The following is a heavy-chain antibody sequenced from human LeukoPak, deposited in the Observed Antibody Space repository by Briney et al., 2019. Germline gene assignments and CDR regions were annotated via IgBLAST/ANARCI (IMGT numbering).Heavy chain of an antibody. Sequence: GGSLRLSCAASGFTFSDDYMSWFRQAPGKGLEWVAHIKQDGREKYHVVSVKGRFTISRDNAKNSLYLQMNSLRAEDTAVYYCARAHYDTSGCLDYWGQGTLVTVSS. V-gene: IGHV3-7*01. J-gene: IGHJ4*02. CDR2: IKQDGREK. CDR1: GFTFSDDY. CDR3: ARAHYDTSGCLDY. D-gene: IGHD3-22*01.